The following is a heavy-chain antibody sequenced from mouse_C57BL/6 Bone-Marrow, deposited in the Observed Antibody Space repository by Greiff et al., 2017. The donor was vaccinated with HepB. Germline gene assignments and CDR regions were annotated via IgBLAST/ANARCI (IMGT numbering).Heavy chain of an antibody. D-gene: IGHD2-12*01. J-gene: IGHJ4*01. V-gene: IGHV1-64*01. CDR2: IHPNSGST. Sequence: QVQLQQPGAELVKPGASVKLSCQASGYTFTSYWMHWVKQRPGQGLEWIGMIHPNSGSTNYNEKFKSKATLTVDKSSSTAYMQLSSLTSEDSAVYYCARELRDAMDYWGQGTSVTVSS. CDR3: ARELRDAMDY. CDR1: GYTFTSYW.